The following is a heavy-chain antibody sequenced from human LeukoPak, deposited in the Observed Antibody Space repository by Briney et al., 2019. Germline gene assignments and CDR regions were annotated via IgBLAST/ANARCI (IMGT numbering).Heavy chain of an antibody. J-gene: IGHJ5*02. V-gene: IGHV1-46*01. CDR2: INPSGGST. Sequence: ASVKVSCKASGYTFTSYYMHWVRQAPGQGLEWMGIINPSGGSTSYAQKFQGRVTMTRDTSTSTVYMELSSLKASDTAMYYCARQGGYSSGQPWGQGTLVTVSS. CDR3: ARQGGYSSGQP. D-gene: IGHD6-19*01. CDR1: GYTFTSYY.